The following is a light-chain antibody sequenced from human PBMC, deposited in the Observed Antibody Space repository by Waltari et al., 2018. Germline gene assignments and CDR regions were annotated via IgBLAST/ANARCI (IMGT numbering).Light chain of an antibody. J-gene: IGLJ1*01. CDR1: SRQVGNYKL. CDR2: EVT. Sequence: QSGLTPPASVSWPPGQSITISCTGTSRQVGNYKLVSWSQQDPGKDPKPRVYEVTKRTSVCSDRFSGSKSGNTASLTIYGLQSEDEADYYCCSYAGLGIYVFGTGTKVTVL. V-gene: IGLV2-23*02. CDR3: CSYAGLGIYV.